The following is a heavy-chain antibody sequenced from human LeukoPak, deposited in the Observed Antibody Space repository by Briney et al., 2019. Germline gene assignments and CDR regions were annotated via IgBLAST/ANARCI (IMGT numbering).Heavy chain of an antibody. J-gene: IGHJ4*02. D-gene: IGHD6-19*01. CDR3: ASDSVAGIREKFDY. CDR2: LYAGGAT. Sequence: GGSLRLSCVASGFSVSGIHMNWVRQAPGKDLEWVSGLYAGGATYYADSMGGRFTISRDNAKNSLYLQMNSLRAEDTAVYYCASDSVAGIREKFDYWGQGTLVTVSS. V-gene: IGHV3-66*01. CDR1: GFSVSGIH.